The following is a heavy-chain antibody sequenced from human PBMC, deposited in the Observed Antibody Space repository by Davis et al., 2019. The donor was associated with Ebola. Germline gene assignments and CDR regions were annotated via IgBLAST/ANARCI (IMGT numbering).Heavy chain of an antibody. Sequence: GGSLRLSCAASRFTFSSYSMNWVRQAPGKGLEWVSSTSSSSDYIYYADSVKGRFTISKDNAKKSLYLQMNSLRAEDTAVYYCARVSTSSGNFYYYMDVWGKGTLVTVSS. CDR2: TSSSSDYI. V-gene: IGHV3-21*01. CDR1: RFTFSSYS. D-gene: IGHD6-6*01. J-gene: IGHJ6*03. CDR3: ARVSTSSGNFYYYMDV.